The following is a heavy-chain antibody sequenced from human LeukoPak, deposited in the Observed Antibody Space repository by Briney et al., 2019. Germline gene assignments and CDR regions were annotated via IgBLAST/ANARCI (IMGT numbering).Heavy chain of an antibody. D-gene: IGHD3-3*02. Sequence: GGSLRLSCAASGFTFSSYWMHWVRQAPGKGLVWVSRINSGGSSTSYADSVKGRFTISRDNAKNTLSLQMNSLRAEDTAVYYCARDGILGSHDYWGQGTLVTVSS. V-gene: IGHV3-74*01. J-gene: IGHJ4*02. CDR1: GFTFSSYW. CDR3: ARDGILGSHDY. CDR2: INSGGSST.